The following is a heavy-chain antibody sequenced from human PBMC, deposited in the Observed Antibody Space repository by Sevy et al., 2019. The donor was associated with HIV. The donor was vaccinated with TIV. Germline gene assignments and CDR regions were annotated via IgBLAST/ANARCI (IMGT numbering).Heavy chain of an antibody. CDR1: GGSFSGYY. V-gene: IGHV4-34*01. CDR2: INHSGST. Sequence: SETLSLTCAVYGGSFSGYYWSWFRQPPGKGLEWIGEINHSGSTNYNPSLKSRVTISVDTSKNQFSLKLSSVTAADTAVYYCARAYDSSGYYFAFDIWGQGTMVTVSS. J-gene: IGHJ3*02. CDR3: ARAYDSSGYYFAFDI. D-gene: IGHD3-22*01.